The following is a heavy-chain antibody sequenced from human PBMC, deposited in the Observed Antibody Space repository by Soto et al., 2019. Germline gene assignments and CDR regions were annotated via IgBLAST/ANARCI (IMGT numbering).Heavy chain of an antibody. CDR1: GGSISSSSYY. D-gene: IGHD3-3*01. J-gene: IGHJ5*02. CDR3: ARLFSDGRITISSGVAGFDP. Sequence: SETLSLTCTVSGGSISSSSYYWGWIRHPPGKGLEWIGSIYYSGSTYYNPSLKSRVTISVDTSKNQFSLKLSSVTAADTAVYYCARLFSDGRITISSGVAGFDPWGQGTLVTVSS. V-gene: IGHV4-39*01. CDR2: IYYSGST.